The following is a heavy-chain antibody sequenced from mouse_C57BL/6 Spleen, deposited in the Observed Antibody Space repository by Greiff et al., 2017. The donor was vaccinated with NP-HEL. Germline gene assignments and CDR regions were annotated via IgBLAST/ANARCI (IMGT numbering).Heavy chain of an antibody. J-gene: IGHJ1*03. CDR1: GYAFSSYW. CDR2: IYPGDGDT. Sequence: QVQLQQSGAELVKPGASVKISCKASGYAFSSYWMNWVKQRPGKGLEWIGQIYPGDGDTNYNGKFKGKATLTADKSSSTAYMQLSSLTSEDSAVYFCARPLYYDYDWYFDVWGTGTTVTVSS. D-gene: IGHD2-4*01. V-gene: IGHV1-80*01. CDR3: ARPLYYDYDWYFDV.